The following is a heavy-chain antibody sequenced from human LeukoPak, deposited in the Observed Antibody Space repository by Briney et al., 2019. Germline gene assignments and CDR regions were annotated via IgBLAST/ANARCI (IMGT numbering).Heavy chain of an antibody. D-gene: IGHD6-19*01. J-gene: IGHJ6*03. V-gene: IGHV3-23*01. CDR3: ARVKNQQWLVYYYYYYMDV. CDR2: ISGSGGST. CDR1: GFTFSPYA. Sequence: PGGSLRLSCAASGFTFSPYAMSWVRQAPGKGLEWVSTISGSGGSTYYADSVKGRFTISRDNSKNTLYLQMNSLRDEDTAVYYCARVKNQQWLVYYYYYYMDVWGKGTTVTISS.